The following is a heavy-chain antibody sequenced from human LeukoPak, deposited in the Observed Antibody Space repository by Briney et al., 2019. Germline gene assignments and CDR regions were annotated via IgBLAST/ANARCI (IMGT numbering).Heavy chain of an antibody. CDR1: GFTVSSNY. CDR2: IYSGGST. V-gene: IGHV3-66*01. D-gene: IGHD5-18*01. CDR3: ARDSDPQGYSYGYDAFDI. Sequence: GGSLRLSCAASGFTVSSNYMSWVRQAPGKGLEWVSVIYSGGSTYYADSVKGRFIISRDNSKNTLYLQMNSLRAEDTAVYYCARDSDPQGYSYGYDAFDIWGQGTMVTVSS. J-gene: IGHJ3*02.